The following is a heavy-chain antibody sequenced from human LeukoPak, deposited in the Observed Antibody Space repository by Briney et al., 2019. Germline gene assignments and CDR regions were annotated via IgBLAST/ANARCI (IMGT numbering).Heavy chain of an antibody. CDR3: AERFDY. J-gene: IGHJ4*02. V-gene: IGHV3-43D*03. Sequence: GSLRLSCAASGFTFDDYAMHWVRQAPGKGLEWVSLISWDGGSTYYADSVKGRFTISRDNSKNSLYLQMNSLRAEDTAVYFCAERFDYWGLGTLVTVAS. CDR1: GFTFDDYA. CDR2: ISWDGGST.